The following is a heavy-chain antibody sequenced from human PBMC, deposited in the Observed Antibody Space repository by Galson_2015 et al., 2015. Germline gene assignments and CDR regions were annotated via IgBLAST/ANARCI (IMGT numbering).Heavy chain of an antibody. D-gene: IGHD6-19*01. CDR2: IYSGGST. CDR3: AREGYSSGWFRS. J-gene: IGHJ4*02. CDR1: GFTVSSNY. Sequence: SLRLSCAASGFTVSSNYMSWVRQAPGKGPEWVSVIYSGGSTNYADSVKGRFTISRDNSKNTLYLQMNSLRAEDTAVYYCAREGYSSGWFRSWGQGTLVSVSS. V-gene: IGHV3-53*01.